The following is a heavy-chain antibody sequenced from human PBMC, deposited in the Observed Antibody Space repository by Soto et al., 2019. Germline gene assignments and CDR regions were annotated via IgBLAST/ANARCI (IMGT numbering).Heavy chain of an antibody. CDR3: ASSDIVVVVAGSHEGFDI. J-gene: IGHJ3*02. CDR1: GFTFSSYA. CDR2: ISGSGGST. Sequence: EVQLLESGGGLVQPGGSLRLSCAASGFTFSSYAMSWVRQAPGKGLEWVSAISGSGGSTYYADSVKGRFTISRDNSKNKMYLQMNSMRAEDTAVYYCASSDIVVVVAGSHEGFDIWGQGTMVTVSS. D-gene: IGHD2-15*01. V-gene: IGHV3-23*01.